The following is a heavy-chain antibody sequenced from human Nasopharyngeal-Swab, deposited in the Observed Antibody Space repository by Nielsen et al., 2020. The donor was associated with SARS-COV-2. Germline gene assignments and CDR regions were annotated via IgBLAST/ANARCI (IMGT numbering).Heavy chain of an antibody. CDR2: IYPDDPDT. CDR3: ARLRGSAFYYYYLDV. Sequence: GGSLRLSCKGSGYSSTTFWITWVRQMPGKGLEWMGIIYPDDPDTRYSPSFEGQVTFSVDKSTRPAYLQWGSLKASDTAMYYCARLRGSAFYYYYLDVWGKGTTVTVSS. V-gene: IGHV5-51*01. CDR1: GYSSTTFW. J-gene: IGHJ6*03. D-gene: IGHD2-15*01.